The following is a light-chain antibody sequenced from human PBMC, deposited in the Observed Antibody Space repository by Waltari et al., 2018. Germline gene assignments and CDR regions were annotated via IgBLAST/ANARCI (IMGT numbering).Light chain of an antibody. J-gene: IGKJ2*01. CDR3: MQALQTPRT. CDR1: QSLLHSNGYNY. Sequence: DIVMTQSPLSLPVTPGEPASISCRSSQSLLHSNGYNYLDWYLQKPGQSPQVLIYLTSNRASGVPDRFSGSESGTDFTLKISRVEAEDVGVYYCMQALQTPRTFGQGTRLEIK. CDR2: LTS. V-gene: IGKV2-28*01.